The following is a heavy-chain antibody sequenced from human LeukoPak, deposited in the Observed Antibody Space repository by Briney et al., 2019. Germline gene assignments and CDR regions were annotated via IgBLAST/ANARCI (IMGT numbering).Heavy chain of an antibody. D-gene: IGHD6-19*01. Sequence: ASAKVSCKASVYTLTGYYMHWVPEAPGQGVEGRGWINVNSGGTNSAQKLQGRVTMTRDTSISTAYMELCSVRSYDTPVYYCESDLRRTQWLVHILDYWGQGTLVTVSS. V-gene: IGHV1-2*02. CDR2: INVNSGGT. J-gene: IGHJ4*02. CDR3: ESDLRRTQWLVHILDY. CDR1: VYTLTGYY.